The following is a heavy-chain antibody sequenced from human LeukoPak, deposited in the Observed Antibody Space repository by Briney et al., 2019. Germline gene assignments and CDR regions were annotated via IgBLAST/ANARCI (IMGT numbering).Heavy chain of an antibody. J-gene: IGHJ5*02. CDR3: ARVLVGATISSWFDP. D-gene: IGHD1-26*01. CDR2: IYYSGTT. CDR1: GGSISSDNYY. V-gene: IGHV4-39*01. Sequence: PSETLSLTCTVSGGSISSDNYYWGWIRQPPGKGLEWIGSIYYSGTTYYNPSLKSRVTISVDTSKNQFSLKLSSVTAADTAVYYCARVLVGATISSWFDPWGQGTLVTVSS.